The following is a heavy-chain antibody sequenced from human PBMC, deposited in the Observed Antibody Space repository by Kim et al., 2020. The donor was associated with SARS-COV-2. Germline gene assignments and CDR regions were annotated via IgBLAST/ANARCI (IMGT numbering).Heavy chain of an antibody. Sequence: GGSLRLSCAASGFSVTDYDMHWVRQPTGKGLEWVSTLATAGETYFSGSVRGRFTISRESGKNSFSLRLSSLTAEDTAVYFCARGSFGGDYVGAFDIWGQPLMVIVSS. D-gene: IGHD4-17*01. CDR3: ARGSFGGDYVGAFDI. V-gene: IGHV3-13*01. CDR2: LATAGET. CDR1: GFSVTDYD. J-gene: IGHJ3*02.